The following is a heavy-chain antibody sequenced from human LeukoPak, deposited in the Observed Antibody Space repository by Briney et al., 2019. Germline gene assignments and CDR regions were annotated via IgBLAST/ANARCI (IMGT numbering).Heavy chain of an antibody. V-gene: IGHV3-23*01. Sequence: QSGGSLTLSCAASGFTFSSYAMSWVRQAPGKGLEWVSAISGSGGSTYYADSVKGRFTISRDNSKNTLYLQMNSLRAEDTAVYYCAKDWWPVTITTYMDVWGKGTTVTVSS. CDR2: ISGSGGST. CDR3: AKDWWPVTITTYMDV. J-gene: IGHJ6*03. CDR1: GFTFSSYA. D-gene: IGHD4-17*01.